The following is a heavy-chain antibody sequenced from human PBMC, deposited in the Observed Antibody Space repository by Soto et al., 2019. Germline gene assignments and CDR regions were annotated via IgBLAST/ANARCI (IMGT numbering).Heavy chain of an antibody. J-gene: IGHJ6*02. CDR3: ARERSVGYCITTTCPKPFYYYAMDV. V-gene: IGHV1-69*13. D-gene: IGHD2-2*01. Sequence: SVKVSCKASGGTFTNYAFSWVRQAPGQGPEWMGGIIPIFGTPDYAQKFQGRVIITADESTRTVSMELNSLRSADTAVYYCARERSVGYCITTTCPKPFYYYAMDVWGQGTTVTVSS. CDR2: IIPIFGTP. CDR1: GGTFTNYA.